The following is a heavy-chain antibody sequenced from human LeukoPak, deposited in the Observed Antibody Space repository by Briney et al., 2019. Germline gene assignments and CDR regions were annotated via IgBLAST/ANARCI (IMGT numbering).Heavy chain of an antibody. CDR1: SGSFSNYY. V-gene: IGHV4-34*01. J-gene: IGHJ4*02. Sequence: SETLSLTCAVYSGSFSNYYWSWIRQPPGKGLEWIGEINQSGSTNYNPSLKSRVTISVDTSKNHFSLKLSSVTAADTALYYCARIGPDSSGSIWGQGTLVTVSS. D-gene: IGHD3-22*01. CDR2: INQSGST. CDR3: ARIGPDSSGSI.